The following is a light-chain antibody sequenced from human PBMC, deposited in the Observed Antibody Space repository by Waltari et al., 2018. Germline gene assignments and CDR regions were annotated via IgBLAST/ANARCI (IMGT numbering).Light chain of an antibody. J-gene: IGLJ2*01. Sequence: QSALTQPASVSGSPGLSITLSCSGTGSDVGGYNFVSWYQQHPGKAPRVIIYDVTTRPSGVSDRFSGSKSGNTASLTISGLQAEDEADYYCSSYTTTRVIFGGGTKVTVL. CDR3: SSYTTTRVI. CDR2: DVT. V-gene: IGLV2-14*03. CDR1: GSDVGGYNF.